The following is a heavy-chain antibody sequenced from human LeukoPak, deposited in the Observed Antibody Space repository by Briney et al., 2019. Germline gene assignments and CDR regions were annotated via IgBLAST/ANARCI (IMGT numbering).Heavy chain of an antibody. CDR3: SRRGVGSGDY. V-gene: IGHV5-51*01. CDR2: IHPGDSDT. Sequence: GESLKTSCKSSGYTFSSYWIGWVRQMPGKGLEWMGIIHPGDSDTRYSPSFQGQVTISADKSTSTVYLQWSSLKASDSAMYYCSRRGVGSGDYWGQGTLLIVSS. J-gene: IGHJ4*02. D-gene: IGHD3-10*01. CDR1: GYTFSSYW.